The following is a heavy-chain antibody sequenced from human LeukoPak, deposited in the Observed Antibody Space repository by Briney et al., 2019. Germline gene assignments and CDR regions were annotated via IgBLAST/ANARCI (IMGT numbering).Heavy chain of an antibody. V-gene: IGHV3-23*01. CDR1: AFTFSSYA. Sequence: GGSLRLSCAASAFTFSSYAMSWVRQAPGKGLEWVSAVSGSGGSTYYADSVKGRFTISRDNAKNSLYLQMNSLRAEDTAVYYCASGSGPDYWGQGTLVTVSS. CDR3: ASGSGPDY. J-gene: IGHJ4*02. CDR2: VSGSGGST. D-gene: IGHD2-15*01.